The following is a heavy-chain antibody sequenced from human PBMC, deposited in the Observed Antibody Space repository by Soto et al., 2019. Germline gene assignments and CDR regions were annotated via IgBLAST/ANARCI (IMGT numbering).Heavy chain of an antibody. J-gene: IGHJ4*02. D-gene: IGHD3-9*01. V-gene: IGHV4-39*01. CDR3: ARRSTISRGFDY. CDR2: IYYSGTT. Sequence: QLQLRESGPRLVKPSETLSLTCTVSGGSIISNNHYWGWIRQPPGKGLEWIGNIYYSGTTYYNPSLKSRVTMSVDTSKGQFSLKLSSMTVADTAVYFCARRSTISRGFDYWGQGTLVTVSS. CDR1: GGSIISNNHY.